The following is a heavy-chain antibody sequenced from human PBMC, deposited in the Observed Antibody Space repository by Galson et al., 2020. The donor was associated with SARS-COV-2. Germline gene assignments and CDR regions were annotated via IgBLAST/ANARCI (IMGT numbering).Heavy chain of an antibody. V-gene: IGHV3-9*01. CDR3: AKDMYSSSAQGFDY. D-gene: IGHD6-6*01. CDR1: GFTFPDYG. Sequence: GGSLRLSCAGSGFTFPDYGMHWVRQAPGKGLEWVAGISWRSDTIDYADSVKGRFTISRDNAKNSLYLQMNSLRADDTALYYCAKDMYSSSAQGFDYWGQGTLVTVSS. J-gene: IGHJ4*02. CDR2: ISWRSDTI.